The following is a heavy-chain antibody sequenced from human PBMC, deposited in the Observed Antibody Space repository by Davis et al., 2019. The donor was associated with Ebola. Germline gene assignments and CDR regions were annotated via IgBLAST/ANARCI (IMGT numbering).Heavy chain of an antibody. J-gene: IGHJ5*02. CDR1: GGFISSYY. CDR3: ARDGVHYYDSSGYYGVGHWFDP. D-gene: IGHD3-22*01. V-gene: IGHV4-59*01. CDR2: IYYSGST. Sequence: SETLSLTCTVSGGFISSYYWSWIRQPPGKGLEWIGHIYYSGSTNYNPSLKSRVTISVDTSKNQFSLKLSSVTAADTAVYYCARDGVHYYDSSGYYGVGHWFDPWGQGTLVTVSS.